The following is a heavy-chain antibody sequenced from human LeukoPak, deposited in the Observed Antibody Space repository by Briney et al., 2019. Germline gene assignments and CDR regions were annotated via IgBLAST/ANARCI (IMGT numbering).Heavy chain of an antibody. Sequence: ASVKVSCKASGYTFTGYYMHWVRQAPGQGLEWMGWINPNSGGTNYAQKFQGRVTMTRDLSTSTVYMELSSLTSEDTAVYYCARDFEWATDYWGQGSLVTVSS. J-gene: IGHJ4*02. V-gene: IGHV1-2*02. D-gene: IGHD3-9*01. CDR2: INPNSGGT. CDR1: GYTFTGYY. CDR3: ARDFEWATDY.